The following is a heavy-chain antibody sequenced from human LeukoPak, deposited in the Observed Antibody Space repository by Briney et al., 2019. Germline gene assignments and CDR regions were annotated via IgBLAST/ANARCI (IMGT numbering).Heavy chain of an antibody. CDR3: ARGYLSYSSTGYYDF. D-gene: IGHD3-22*01. V-gene: IGHV1-18*01. J-gene: IGHJ4*02. CDR2: ISAYNGNT. Sequence: ASVEVSCKASGYTFTSYSISWVRQAPGQGLEWMGWISAYNGNTNYAQKLQDRVTMTTDTSTSTAYMELRSLRSDDTAVFYCARGYLSYSSTGYYDFWGQGTLVTVSS. CDR1: GYTFTSYS.